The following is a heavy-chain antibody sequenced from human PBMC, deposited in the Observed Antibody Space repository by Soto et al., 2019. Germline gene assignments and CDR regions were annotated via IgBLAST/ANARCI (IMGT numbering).Heavy chain of an antibody. D-gene: IGHD1-1*01. CDR2: ISDDGSTA. Sequence: PGGALRLSCAVSGFTFSAYWMHWLRQVPGKGLTWVPRISDDGSTATYADSVKGRFVISRDNAKNTLYLEMNTLRVDDSGLYYCARGPRVSSTGTGAHWGRGTLVTVSS. V-gene: IGHV3-74*01. CDR1: GFTFSAYW. J-gene: IGHJ4*02. CDR3: ARGPRVSSTGTGAH.